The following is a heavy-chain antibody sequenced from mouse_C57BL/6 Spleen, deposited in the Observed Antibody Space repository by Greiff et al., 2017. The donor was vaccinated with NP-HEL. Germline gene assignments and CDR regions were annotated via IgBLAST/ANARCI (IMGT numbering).Heavy chain of an antibody. CDR3: ARGEDYDYDYYAMDY. CDR2: ISDGGSYT. Sequence: EVKLVESGGGLVKPGGSLKLSCAASGFTFSSYAMSWVRQTPEKRLEWVATISDGGSYTYYPDNVKGRFTISRDNAKNNLYLQMSHLKSEDTAMYYCARGEDYDYDYYAMDYWGQGTSVTVSS. CDR1: GFTFSSYA. J-gene: IGHJ4*01. V-gene: IGHV5-4*03. D-gene: IGHD2-4*01.